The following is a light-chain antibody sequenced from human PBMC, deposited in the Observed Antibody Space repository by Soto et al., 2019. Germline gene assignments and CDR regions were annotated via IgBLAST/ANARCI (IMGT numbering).Light chain of an antibody. CDR3: NSYTSSGTYV. Sequence: QSVLTQPASVSGSPGQSITISCTGTSIDVGLYNYVSWYRHLPGKAPELIIYDVSNRPSGVSNRFSGSKSANTASLTISGLQAEDEADYYCNSYTSSGTYVFGTGTKLTVL. J-gene: IGLJ1*01. CDR2: DVS. V-gene: IGLV2-14*03. CDR1: SIDVGLYNY.